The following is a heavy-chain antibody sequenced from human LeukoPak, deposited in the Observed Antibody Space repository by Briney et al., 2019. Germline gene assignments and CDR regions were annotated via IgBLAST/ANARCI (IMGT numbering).Heavy chain of an antibody. J-gene: IGHJ4*02. CDR3: ARSRIMITFGGVIVNYYFDY. CDR1: GYTFTSYY. Sequence: ASVKVSCKASGYTFTSYYIHWVRQPPGQGLEWMGIINPSGGGTSYAQKLQGRVTMTRDMSTSTVYMELSSLRSEDTAVYYCARSRIMITFGGVIVNYYFDYWGQGTLVTVSS. D-gene: IGHD3-16*02. V-gene: IGHV1-46*01. CDR2: INPSGGGT.